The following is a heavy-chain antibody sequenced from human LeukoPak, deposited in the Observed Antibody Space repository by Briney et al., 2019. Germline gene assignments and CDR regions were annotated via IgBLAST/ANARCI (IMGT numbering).Heavy chain of an antibody. Sequence: PSETLSLTCTVSGGSISSYYWTWIRQPAGKGLEWIGYTYYSGSTNYNPSLKSRVTISVDTSKNQFSLKLSSVTAADTAVYYCAREGSSGWYRDAFDIWGQGTMVTVSS. CDR1: GGSISSYY. CDR2: TYYSGST. D-gene: IGHD6-19*01. J-gene: IGHJ3*02. V-gene: IGHV4-59*01. CDR3: AREGSSGWYRDAFDI.